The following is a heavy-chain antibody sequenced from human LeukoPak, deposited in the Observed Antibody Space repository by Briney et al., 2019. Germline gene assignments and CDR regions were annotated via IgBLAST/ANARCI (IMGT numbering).Heavy chain of an antibody. Sequence: GGSLRLSCAASGFTFSTYGMYWVRQAPGKGLEWISYISSTGSAIYYADSVKGRFTISRDNAKNSLYLQMNSLRAEDTAVYYCAELGITMIGGVWGKGTTVTISS. CDR3: AELGITMIGGV. D-gene: IGHD3-10*02. CDR2: ISSTGSAI. J-gene: IGHJ6*04. CDR1: GFTFSTYG. V-gene: IGHV3-48*03.